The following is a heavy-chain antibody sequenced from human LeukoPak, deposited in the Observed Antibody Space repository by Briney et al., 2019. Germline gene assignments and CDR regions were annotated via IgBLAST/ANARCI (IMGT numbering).Heavy chain of an antibody. J-gene: IGHJ3*02. CDR2: INHSGST. CDR3: ASGFGHYRI. CDR1: GGSFSGYY. Sequence: PSETLSLTCAVYGGSFSGYYWSWIRQPPGKGLEWIGEINHSGSTNYNPSLKSRVTISVDTSKNQFSLKLSSVTAADTAVYYCASGFGHYRIWGQGTMVTVSS. D-gene: IGHD3/OR15-3a*01. V-gene: IGHV4-34*01.